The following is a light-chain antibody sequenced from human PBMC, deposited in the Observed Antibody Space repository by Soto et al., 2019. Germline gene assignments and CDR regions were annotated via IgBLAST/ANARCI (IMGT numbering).Light chain of an antibody. V-gene: IGLV2-14*03. CDR2: HVT. Sequence: QSLLTQPASVSGSPGQSITISCTGTSSDVGGYNYVSWYQQHSGKAPKLMIYHVTNRPSGVSDRFSGSKSGNTASLTISGLQAEDEADYYCASFTSNSHYVFGAGTKVTVL. CDR1: SSDVGGYNY. CDR3: ASFTSNSHYV. J-gene: IGLJ1*01.